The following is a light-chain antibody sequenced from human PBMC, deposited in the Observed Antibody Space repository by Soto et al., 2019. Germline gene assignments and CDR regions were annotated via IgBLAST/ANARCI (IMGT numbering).Light chain of an antibody. J-gene: IGKJ4*01. Sequence: DIQLTQSPSFLSASVGDRVTITCRTSQDISSYLAWYQQKPGKAPQLLISVASTLQSGVPSRFSGSGSGTEFTLTISSLQPEDFATYYCQQLKSYPLSFGGGTKVEI. CDR2: VAS. CDR1: QDISSY. CDR3: QQLKSYPLS. V-gene: IGKV1-9*01.